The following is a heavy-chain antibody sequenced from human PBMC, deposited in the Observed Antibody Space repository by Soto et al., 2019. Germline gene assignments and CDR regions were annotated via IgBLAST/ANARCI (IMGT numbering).Heavy chain of an antibody. CDR2: ISAYNGNT. CDR1: GYTFTSYG. CDR3: ARDTLSRIYDSSGQSDY. V-gene: IGHV1-18*01. Sequence: QVQLVQSGAEVKKPGASVKVFCKASGYTFTSYGISWVRQAPGQGLEWMGWISAYNGNTNYAQKLQGRVTMTTDTSTSTAYMELRSLRSDDTAVYYCARDTLSRIYDSSGQSDYWGQGTLVTVSS. D-gene: IGHD3-22*01. J-gene: IGHJ4*02.